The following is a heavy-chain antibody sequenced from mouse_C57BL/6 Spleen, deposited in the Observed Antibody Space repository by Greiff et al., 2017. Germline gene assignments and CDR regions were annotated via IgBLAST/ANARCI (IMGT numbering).Heavy chain of an antibody. D-gene: IGHD2-3*01. V-gene: IGHV2-3*01. J-gene: IGHJ4*01. Sequence: VKLVESGPGLVAPSQCLSISCTASGFSLTSYGVSWVRQPPGKGLEWLGVIWGDGSTHYYSALISRQSISKDNSKSQALLKLSRLQTADTATYYCSKKNDGYSYALDYWGQGTSVTVSS. CDR1: GFSLTSYG. CDR3: SKKNDGYSYALDY. CDR2: IWGDGST.